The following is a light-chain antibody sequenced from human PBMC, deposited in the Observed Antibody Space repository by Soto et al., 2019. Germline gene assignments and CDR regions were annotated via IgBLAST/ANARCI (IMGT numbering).Light chain of an antibody. CDR1: QSVSSN. J-gene: IGKJ1*01. V-gene: IGKV3-15*01. CDR3: QQYNNWPPWT. CDR2: GAS. Sequence: EIVMTQSPATLSVSPGERATLSCRASQSVSSNLAWYQQKPGQAPRLLIYGASSRATVIPARFSGSGSGTDFTLTISSLQSEDFAVYYCQQYNNWPPWTFGQGTKVEIK.